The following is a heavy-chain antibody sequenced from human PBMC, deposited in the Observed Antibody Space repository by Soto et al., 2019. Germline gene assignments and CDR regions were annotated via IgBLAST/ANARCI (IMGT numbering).Heavy chain of an antibody. V-gene: IGHV3-23*01. J-gene: IGHJ4*02. CDR2: ISVNGGST. D-gene: IGHD2-15*01. Sequence: EVQLLESGGGLVQAGGSLRVSCAASGFTFSSCAMGWVRQAPGKGLEWVSSISVNGGSTYYADSVKGRFTISRDNSKNILYLHMISLRAEDTAVYYCAKERNSWYSSGSDSWSQGTLVTVSS. CDR3: AKERNSWYSSGSDS. CDR1: GFTFSSCA.